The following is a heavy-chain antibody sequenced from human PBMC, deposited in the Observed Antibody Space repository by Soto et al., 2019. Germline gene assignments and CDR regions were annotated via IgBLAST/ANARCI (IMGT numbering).Heavy chain of an antibody. CDR2: ISGSGGST. CDR3: AKDVGATIFGVVVSDHQYGLAV. CDR1: GFTFSTYA. J-gene: IGHJ6*02. D-gene: IGHD3-3*01. V-gene: IGHV3-23*01. Sequence: GGSMRLSCAASGFTFSTYAMSWVRQAPGEWLEWVSAISGSGGSTFYADSVRGRFTISRDNSRNTLYLQVNTLRTEDTAVYYCAKDVGATIFGVVVSDHQYGLAVWGQGTTVTVSS.